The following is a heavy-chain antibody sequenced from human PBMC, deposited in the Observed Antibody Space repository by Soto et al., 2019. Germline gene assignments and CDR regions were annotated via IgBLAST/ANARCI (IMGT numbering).Heavy chain of an antibody. V-gene: IGHV3-15*07. J-gene: IGHJ4*02. Sequence: GGSLRLSCAASGFPITSAYINWVRQAPGKGLEWVGLVKSKTDGGTTEYAAPVKGRFTISRDESKNTVYLQMNSLNTEDTAIYYCTTEHWGTFPNWGQGTLVTVSS. D-gene: IGHD3-16*01. CDR2: VKSKTDGGTT. CDR3: TTEHWGTFPN. CDR1: GFPITSAY.